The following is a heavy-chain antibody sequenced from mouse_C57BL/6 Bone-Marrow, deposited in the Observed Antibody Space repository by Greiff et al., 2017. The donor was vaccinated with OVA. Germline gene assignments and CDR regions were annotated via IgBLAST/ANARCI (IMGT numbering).Heavy chain of an antibody. J-gene: IGHJ1*03. V-gene: IGHV1-76*01. Sequence: QVQLQQSGAELVRPGASVKLSCKASGYTFTDYYINWVKQRPGQGLEWIARIYPGSGNTYYNEKFKGKATLTAEKSSSTAYMQLSSLTSEDAAVYFCARGNYDYLNWYFDVWGTGTTVTVSS. CDR1: GYTFTDYY. CDR3: ARGNYDYLNWYFDV. CDR2: IYPGSGNT. D-gene: IGHD2-4*01.